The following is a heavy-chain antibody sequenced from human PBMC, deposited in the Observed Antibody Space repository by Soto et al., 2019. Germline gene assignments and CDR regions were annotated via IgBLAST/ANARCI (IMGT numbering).Heavy chain of an antibody. D-gene: IGHD2-15*01. V-gene: IGHV2-26*01. J-gene: IGHJ6*02. CDR2: ILSNDEE. CDR1: GFSLSDADVG. CDR3: ARIRGYCSGGSCYFYYFAMDV. Sequence: SGPTLVNPTETLTLTCTVSGFSLSDADVGVAWIRQPPGKALEWLAHILSNDEEVFSSSLRTRLTISKDTSRSQVVLTMSNMEPVDTATYYCARIRGYCSGGSCYFYYFAMDVWGQGTTVTVSS.